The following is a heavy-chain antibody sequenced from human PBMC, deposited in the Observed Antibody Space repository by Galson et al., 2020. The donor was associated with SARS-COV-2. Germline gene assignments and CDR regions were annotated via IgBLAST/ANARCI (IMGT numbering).Heavy chain of an antibody. CDR3: ARDWGDNFRSLDY. V-gene: IGHV3-7*01. CDR1: GFTFSSYQ. J-gene: IGHJ4*02. CDR2: IIQDGSEK. D-gene: IGHD1-20*01. Sequence: GGSLRLSCAASGFTFSSYQMSWVRQAPGKGLQWVAKIIQDGSEKYYVDSVTGRFTISRDNAKNSLYLQMDSLRDEDTAVYYCARDWGDNFRSLDYWGQGVLVTVSS.